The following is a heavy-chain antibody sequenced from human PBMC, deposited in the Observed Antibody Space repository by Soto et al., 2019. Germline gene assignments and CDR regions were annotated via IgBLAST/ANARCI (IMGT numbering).Heavy chain of an antibody. V-gene: IGHV3-15*07. CDR3: TTEHGRGRGDFDF. CDR1: GFTFSNAW. Sequence: GGSLRLSCAASGFTFSNAWMNWVRQAPGKGLEWVGRIKSKTDGGTTDYAAPVKGRFTISRDDSKNTLYLQMNSLKTEDTAVYYCTTEHGRGRGDFDFWGQGTLVTVSS. D-gene: IGHD2-15*01. CDR2: IKSKTDGGTT. J-gene: IGHJ4*02.